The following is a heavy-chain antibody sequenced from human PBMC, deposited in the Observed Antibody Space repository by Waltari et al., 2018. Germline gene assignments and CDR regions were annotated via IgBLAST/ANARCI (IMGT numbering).Heavy chain of an antibody. CDR2: ISGRDTTI. CDR1: GFTFSSYG. Sequence: EVQLVESGGGLVQPGGSLRLSCAASGFTFSSYGMNWVRQAPGKGLEWISYISGRDTTIYYADSVKGRFTISRDDAENSLYLQMNSLRAEDTALYYCARRFDSWGQGTRVTVSS. J-gene: IGHJ4*02. CDR3: ARRFDS. V-gene: IGHV3-48*03.